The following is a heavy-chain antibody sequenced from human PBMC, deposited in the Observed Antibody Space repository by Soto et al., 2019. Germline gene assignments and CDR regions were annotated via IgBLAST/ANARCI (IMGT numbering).Heavy chain of an antibody. J-gene: IGHJ4*02. Sequence: PGGSLRLSCAASGFIFGTYAMNWVRQAPGKGLEWVSSMSVSGVSTYYADSVKGRFTISGDNSKSTLYLQMNGLRAEDTATYYCAKDRYCDGGIRPPDYWGRGTLVTVSS. CDR1: GFIFGTYA. V-gene: IGHV3-23*01. CDR3: AKDRYCDGGIRPPDY. D-gene: IGHD2-15*01. CDR2: MSVSGVST.